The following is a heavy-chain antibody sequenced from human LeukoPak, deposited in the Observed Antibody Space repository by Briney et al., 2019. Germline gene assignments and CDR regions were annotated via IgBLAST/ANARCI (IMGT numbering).Heavy chain of an antibody. J-gene: IGHJ4*02. V-gene: IGHV3-21*01. D-gene: IGHD5-12*01. CDR1: GFTFSSYS. CDR3: ARFYGGYDLELDY. CDR2: ISSSSSYI. Sequence: GGSLRLSCAASGFTFSSYSMNWVRQAPGKGLEWVSSISSSSSYIYYADSVKGRFTISRDNAKNSLYLQMNSLRAEDTAVYYCARFYGGYDLELDYWGQGTLVTVSS.